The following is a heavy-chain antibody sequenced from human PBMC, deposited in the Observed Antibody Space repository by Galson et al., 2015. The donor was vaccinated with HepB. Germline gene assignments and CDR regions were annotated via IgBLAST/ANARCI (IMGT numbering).Heavy chain of an antibody. CDR3: AREEIVVVPARNYYMDV. CDR2: IIPIFGTA. V-gene: IGHV1-69*13. CDR1: GGTFSSYA. J-gene: IGHJ6*03. Sequence: SVKVSCKASGGTFSSYAISWVRQAPGQGLEWMGGIIPIFGTANYAQKFQGRVTITADESTSTAYMELSSLRSEDTAVYYCAREEIVVVPARNYYMDVWGKGTTVTVSS. D-gene: IGHD2-2*01.